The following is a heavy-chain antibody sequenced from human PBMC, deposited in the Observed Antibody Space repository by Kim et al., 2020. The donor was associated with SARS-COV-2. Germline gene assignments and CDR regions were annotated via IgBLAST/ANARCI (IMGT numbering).Heavy chain of an antibody. J-gene: IGHJ6*02. Sequence: SETLSLTCTVSGGSISIGGYYWSWIRQHPGKCLEWIGYIYYSGSTYYNPSLKSRVTISVDTSKNQFSLKLSSVTAADTAVYYCARDYNRYCSSTSCYPYNYGMDVWGQRTTVTVSS. CDR2: IYYSGST. V-gene: IGHV4-31*03. CDR1: GGSISIGGYY. CDR3: ARDYNRYCSSTSCYPYNYGMDV. D-gene: IGHD2-2*01.